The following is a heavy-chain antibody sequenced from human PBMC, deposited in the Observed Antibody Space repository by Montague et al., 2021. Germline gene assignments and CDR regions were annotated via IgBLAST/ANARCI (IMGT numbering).Heavy chain of an antibody. D-gene: IGHD2-8*01. V-gene: IGHV4-39*01. Sequence: SETLSLTCTVSGGSISRSSYYWGWIRQPPGKGLEWIGSIYSSGSTYYNPSLKSRVTISADTSKNQFSLKLSSVTAAGTAVYYCTRPGGYCTNDTCYFWFAPWGQGILVTVSS. J-gene: IGHJ5*02. CDR2: IYSSGST. CDR1: GGSISRSSYY. CDR3: TRPGGYCTNDTCYFWFAP.